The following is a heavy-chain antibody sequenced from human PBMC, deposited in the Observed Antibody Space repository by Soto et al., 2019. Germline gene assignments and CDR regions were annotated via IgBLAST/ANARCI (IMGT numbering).Heavy chain of an antibody. CDR1: GYSFTAYW. V-gene: IGHV5-10-1*01. D-gene: IGHD2-2*01. CDR3: TRRASSSFYHFDF. CDR2: IYPSDSYV. Sequence: GESLKISCQASGYSFTAYWITWVRQMPGKGLEWMATIYPSDSYVDYSPSFRGHVTFSVDRSITTVYLQWNSLKASDSAMYFCTRRASSSFYHFDFWGQGALVTVSS. J-gene: IGHJ4*02.